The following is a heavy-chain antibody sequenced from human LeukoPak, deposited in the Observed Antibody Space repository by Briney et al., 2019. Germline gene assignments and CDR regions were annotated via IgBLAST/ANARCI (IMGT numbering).Heavy chain of an antibody. CDR1: GDTISSSSAA. J-gene: IGHJ4*02. CDR3: ARVVGLDSSGYYYYFDY. V-gene: IGHV6-1*01. D-gene: IGHD3-22*01. CDR2: TYYRSKWYN. Sequence: SQTLSLTCAISGDTISSSSAAWNWIRQSPSRGLEWLGRTYYRSKWYNDYALSVKSRITINPDTSKNQFSLQLNSVTPEDTAVYYCARVVGLDSSGYYYYFDYWGQGTLVTVSS.